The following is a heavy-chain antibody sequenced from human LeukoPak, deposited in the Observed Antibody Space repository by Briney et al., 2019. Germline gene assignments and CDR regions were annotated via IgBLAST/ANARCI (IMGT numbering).Heavy chain of an antibody. J-gene: IGHJ6*02. CDR1: SGSNNSNY. CDR3: ARDGCSSTSCYRHYYYGMDV. V-gene: IGHV4-4*07. CDR2: IHTSGST. D-gene: IGHD2-2*01. Sequence: PSETLSFNSTVSSGSNNSNYWSWLSQPAGNGIDTICSIHTSGSTNYNPSLKSPDTLSVDTSKDQFSLKLSSVTAADTAVYYCARDGCSSTSCYRHYYYGMDVWGQGTTVTVSS.